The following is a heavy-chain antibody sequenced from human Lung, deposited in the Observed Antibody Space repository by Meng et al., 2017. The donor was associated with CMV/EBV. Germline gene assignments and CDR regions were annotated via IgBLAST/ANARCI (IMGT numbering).Heavy chain of an antibody. Sequence: QMQLQYAGPVLVKPSQTLSLTCTVSGGSISSGGYYWSWIRQHPGKGLEWIGYIHSSGSTYYNPSLRSRLTISVDTSKNQFSLKLSSVTAADTAVYYCARASYGSGSPLGESWFDPWGQGTLVTVSS. CDR2: IHSSGST. CDR3: ARASYGSGSPLGESWFDP. J-gene: IGHJ5*02. V-gene: IGHV4-31*03. D-gene: IGHD3-10*01. CDR1: GGSISSGGYY.